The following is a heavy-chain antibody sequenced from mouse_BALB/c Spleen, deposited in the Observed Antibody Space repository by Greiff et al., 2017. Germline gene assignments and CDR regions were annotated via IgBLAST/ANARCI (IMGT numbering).Heavy chain of an antibody. CDR3: ARLITTGAMDY. Sequence: DVQLQESGAELVKPGASVKLSCTASGFNIKDTYMHWVKQRPEQGLEWIGRIDPANGNTKYDPKFQGKATITADTSSNTAYLQLSSLTSEDTAVYYCARLITTGAMDYWGQGTSVTVSS. D-gene: IGHD2-4*01. V-gene: IGHV14-3*02. J-gene: IGHJ4*01. CDR1: GFNIKDTY. CDR2: IDPANGNT.